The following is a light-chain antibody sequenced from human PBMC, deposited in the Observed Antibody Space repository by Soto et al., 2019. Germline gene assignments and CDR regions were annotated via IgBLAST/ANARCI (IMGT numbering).Light chain of an antibody. Sequence: QSALTQPPSASGSPGQSVTISRTGTSSDVGGYNFVSWYQHHPGKAPKLMIYEVSKRPSGVPDRFSGSKSGNTASLTVSGLQAADEADYYCTSYAGSNNYVFGTGTKLTVL. CDR1: SSDVGGYNF. J-gene: IGLJ1*01. V-gene: IGLV2-8*01. CDR3: TSYAGSNNYV. CDR2: EVS.